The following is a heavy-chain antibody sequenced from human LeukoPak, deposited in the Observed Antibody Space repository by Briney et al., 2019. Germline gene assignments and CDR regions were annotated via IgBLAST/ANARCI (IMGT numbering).Heavy chain of an antibody. D-gene: IGHD3-16*02. Sequence: ASVKVSCKASGGTFSSYAISWVRQAPGQGLEWMGGIIPIFGTANYAQKFRGRVTITADESTSTAYMELSSLRSEDTAVYYCARGPESFKFDYWGQGTLVTVSS. CDR3: ARGPESFKFDY. J-gene: IGHJ4*02. CDR2: IIPIFGTA. V-gene: IGHV1-69*13. CDR1: GGTFSSYA.